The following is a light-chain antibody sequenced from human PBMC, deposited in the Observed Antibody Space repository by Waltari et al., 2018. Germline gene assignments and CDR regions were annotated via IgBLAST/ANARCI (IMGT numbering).Light chain of an antibody. Sequence: QSVLTQPPSVSGPPGQRVTISCTGSSSNIGAGYDVLWYQQLPGTAPTLLIYDNSNRPSGVPDRFSGSKSGTSASLAITGLQAEDEADYYCQSFDSTFRDVFGTGTKVTVL. J-gene: IGLJ1*01. CDR2: DNS. CDR3: QSFDSTFRDV. V-gene: IGLV1-40*01. CDR1: SSNIGAGYD.